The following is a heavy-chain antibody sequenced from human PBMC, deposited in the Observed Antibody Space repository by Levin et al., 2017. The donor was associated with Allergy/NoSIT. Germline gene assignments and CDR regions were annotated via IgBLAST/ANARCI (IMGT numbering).Heavy chain of an antibody. Sequence: SETLSLTCTVSGGSISSSSYYWGWIRQPPGKGLEWIGSIYYSGSTYYNPSLKSRVTISVDTSKNQFSLKLSSVTAADTAVYYCARQVVRSAVYYYMDVWGKGTTVTVSS. CDR1: GGSISSSSYY. D-gene: IGHD6-19*01. J-gene: IGHJ6*03. V-gene: IGHV4-39*01. CDR3: ARQVVRSAVYYYMDV. CDR2: IYYSGST.